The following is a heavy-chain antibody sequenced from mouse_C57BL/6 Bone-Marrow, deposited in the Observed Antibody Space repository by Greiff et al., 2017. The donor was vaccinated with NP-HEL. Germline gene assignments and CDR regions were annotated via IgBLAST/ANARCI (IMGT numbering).Heavy chain of an antibody. Sequence: VHLVESGAELVRPGASVKLSCKASGYTFTDYYINWVKQRPGQGLEWIARIYPGSGNTYYNEKFKGKATLTAEKSSSTAYMQLSSLTSEDSAVYFCAGITTVAMDYWGQGTSVTVSS. J-gene: IGHJ4*01. CDR3: AGITTVAMDY. V-gene: IGHV1-76*01. CDR1: GYTFTDYY. CDR2: IYPGSGNT. D-gene: IGHD1-1*01.